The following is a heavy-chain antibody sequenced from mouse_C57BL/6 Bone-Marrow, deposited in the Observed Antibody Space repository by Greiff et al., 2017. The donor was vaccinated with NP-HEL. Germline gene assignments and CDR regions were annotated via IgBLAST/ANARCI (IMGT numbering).Heavy chain of an antibody. CDR2: ISDGGSYT. D-gene: IGHD1-1*01. Sequence: EVKVVESGGGLVKPGGSLKLSCAASGFTFSSYAMSWVRQTPEKRLEWVATISDGGSYTYYPDNVKGRFTISRDNAKNNLYLQMSHLKSEDTAMYYCARLRYSHDYWGQGTTLTVSS. CDR1: GFTFSSYA. CDR3: ARLRYSHDY. V-gene: IGHV5-4*03. J-gene: IGHJ2*01.